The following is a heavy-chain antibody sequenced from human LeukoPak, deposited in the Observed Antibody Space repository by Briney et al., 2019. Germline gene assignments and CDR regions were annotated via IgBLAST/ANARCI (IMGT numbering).Heavy chain of an antibody. CDR1: GFTFSSYG. CDR3: AKQHIVVVTAITYYYYGMDV. D-gene: IGHD2-21*02. Sequence: PGRSLRLSCAASGFTFSSYGMHWVRRAPGKGLEWVAVISYDGSNKYYADSVKGRFTISRDNSKNTLYLQMNSLRAEDTAVYYCAKQHIVVVTAITYYYYGMDVWGQGTTVTVSS. CDR2: ISYDGSNK. J-gene: IGHJ6*02. V-gene: IGHV3-30*18.